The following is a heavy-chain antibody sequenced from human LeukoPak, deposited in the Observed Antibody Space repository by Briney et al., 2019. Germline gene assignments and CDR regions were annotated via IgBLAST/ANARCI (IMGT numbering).Heavy chain of an antibody. J-gene: IGHJ4*02. V-gene: IGHV5-51*01. CDR1: GYSFTSYW. Sequence: RRESLKISCKGSGYSFTSYWIGWVRQMPGKGLEWMGIIYPGDSDTRYSPSFQGQVTISADKSISTAYLQWSSLKASDTAMYYCARLDGSGFWSGYYGYWGQGTLVTVSS. D-gene: IGHD3-3*01. CDR2: IYPGDSDT. CDR3: ARLDGSGFWSGYYGY.